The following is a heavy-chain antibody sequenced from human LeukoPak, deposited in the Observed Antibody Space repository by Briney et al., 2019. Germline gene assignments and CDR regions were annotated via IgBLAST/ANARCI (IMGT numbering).Heavy chain of an antibody. V-gene: IGHV1-69*13. CDR2: IIPIFGTA. Sequence: GASVKVSCKAYGGTFSNYAINWIRQAPGPGLEWMGGIIPIFGTANYAQKFQGRVTITADESTSTAYMELSSLRSEDTAVYYCARGGDSYGSLHQFDYWGQGTLVTVSS. CDR3: ARGGDSYGSLHQFDY. J-gene: IGHJ4*02. D-gene: IGHD5-18*01. CDR1: GGTFSNYA.